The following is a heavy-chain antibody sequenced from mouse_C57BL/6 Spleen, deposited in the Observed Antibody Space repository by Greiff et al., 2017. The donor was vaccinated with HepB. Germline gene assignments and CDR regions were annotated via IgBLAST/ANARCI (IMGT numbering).Heavy chain of an antibody. Sequence: QVQLQQSGPELVKPGASVKISCKASGYAFSSSWMNWVKQRPGKGLEWIGRIYPGDGDTNYNGKFKGKATLTADKSSSTAYMQLSSLTSEDSAVYFCATWGAGTRYFDVWGTGTTVTVSS. D-gene: IGHD4-1*01. V-gene: IGHV1-82*01. CDR1: GYAFSSSW. CDR2: IYPGDGDT. CDR3: ATWGAGTRYFDV. J-gene: IGHJ1*03.